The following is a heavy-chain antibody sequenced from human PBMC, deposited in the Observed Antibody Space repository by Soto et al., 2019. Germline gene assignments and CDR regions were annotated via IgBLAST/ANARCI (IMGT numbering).Heavy chain of an antibody. CDR3: ARQPRGPGYGERGLYFDY. CDR2: IYHGGST. D-gene: IGHD3-16*01. Sequence: SETLSLTCAVSGYSISSGYYWGWLRQPPGKGLEWIGSIYHGGSTHDNPSLQSRVTISVDTSRNQFSLNLISVTAADTAVYFCARQPRGPGYGERGLYFDYWGQGTLVTVSS. CDR1: GYSISSGYY. J-gene: IGHJ4*02. V-gene: IGHV4-38-2*01.